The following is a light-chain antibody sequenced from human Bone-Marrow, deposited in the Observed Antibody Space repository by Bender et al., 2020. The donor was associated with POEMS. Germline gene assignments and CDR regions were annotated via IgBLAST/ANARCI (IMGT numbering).Light chain of an antibody. V-gene: IGLV2-8*01. CDR2: EVT. CDR3: AAWEDSLNGWV. J-gene: IGLJ3*02. CDR1: SSDVGRHDF. Sequence: QSALTQPPSASGSPGQSVTISCTGTSSDVGRHDFVSWYQQHPGKAPKLIIYEVTKRPSGVPDRFSGSKSGTSASLAISGLQSEDEADYYCAAWEDSLNGWVFGGGTKLTVL.